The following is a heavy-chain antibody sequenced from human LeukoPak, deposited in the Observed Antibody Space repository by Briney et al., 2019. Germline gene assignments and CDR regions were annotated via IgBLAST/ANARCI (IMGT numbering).Heavy chain of an antibody. CDR1: GGSISSGSYY. CDR3: ARSKFYPYLFAFDI. J-gene: IGHJ3*02. D-gene: IGHD2/OR15-2a*01. V-gene: IGHV4-61*02. CDR2: IYTSGST. Sequence: HTLSLTCTVSGGSISSGSYYWSWIRQPAGKGLEWIGRIYTSGSTNYNPSLKSRVTISVDTSKNQFSLKLSSVTAADTALYYCARSKFYPYLFAFDIWGQGTLVTVSS.